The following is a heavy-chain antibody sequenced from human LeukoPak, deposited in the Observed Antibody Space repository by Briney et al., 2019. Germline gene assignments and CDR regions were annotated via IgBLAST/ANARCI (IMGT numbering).Heavy chain of an antibody. CDR3: ARAYYDILTGYLTFDY. V-gene: IGHV3-7*01. Sequence: GGSLRLSCAASGFSFSTHSLTWVRQAPGKGLQWVATINHDGSEKDYVDSVKGRFTISRDNAKNTLYLQMNSLRAEDTAVYYCARAYYDILTGYLTFDYWGQGTLVTVSS. J-gene: IGHJ4*02. D-gene: IGHD3-9*01. CDR1: GFSFSTHS. CDR2: INHDGSEK.